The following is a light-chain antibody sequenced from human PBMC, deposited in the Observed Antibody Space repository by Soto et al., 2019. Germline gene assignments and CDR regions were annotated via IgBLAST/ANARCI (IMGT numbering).Light chain of an antibody. J-gene: IGKJ2*01. V-gene: IGKV1-39*01. Sequence: DIQMTQSPSSLSASVGDRVIITCRTSQTIATYLNWYQQKPGKAPHLLIYGASTLQSGVPSRFSGSGTGTEFTITIIDLQPEDFATYYCQQNFDDPPYTFGQGTKVEI. CDR3: QQNFDDPPYT. CDR1: QTIATY. CDR2: GAS.